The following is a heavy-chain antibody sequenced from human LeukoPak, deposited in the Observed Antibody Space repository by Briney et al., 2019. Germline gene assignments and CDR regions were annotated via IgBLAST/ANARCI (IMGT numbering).Heavy chain of an antibody. V-gene: IGHV3-23*01. D-gene: IGHD3-22*01. J-gene: IGHJ5*02. Sequence: GGSLRLSCAASGFTFSSYAMSWVRQAPGKGLEWVSAISGSGGSTYYADSVKGRFTISRDNSKNTLYLQMNSLRAEDTAVYYCPKDNPGSSGPRGWSAPWGRETLVPSPQ. CDR3: PKDNPGSSGPRGWSAP. CDR2: ISGSGGST. CDR1: GFTFSSYA.